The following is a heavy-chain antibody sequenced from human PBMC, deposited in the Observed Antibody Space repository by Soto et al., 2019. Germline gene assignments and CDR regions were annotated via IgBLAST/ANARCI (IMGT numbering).Heavy chain of an antibody. CDR1: GYTFTNYD. J-gene: IGHJ4*02. CDR3: ARAIRNELLSDY. Sequence: QVQLVQSGAEVKQPGASMKVSCRTSGYTFTNYDISWVRQATGQGLEWMGWMNPDSANTGYAQKFQGRVTMTRDTSINTAYMELNSLTSEDTAVYYCARAIRNELLSDYWGQGTLVTVSS. V-gene: IGHV1-8*01. CDR2: MNPDSANT. D-gene: IGHD1-1*01.